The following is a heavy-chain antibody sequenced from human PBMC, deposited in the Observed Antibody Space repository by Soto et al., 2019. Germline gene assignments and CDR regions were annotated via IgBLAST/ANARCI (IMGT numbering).Heavy chain of an antibody. Sequence: EVQLVESGGGLVQPGGSLRLSWAASGFTFISYSMNWVRQAPGKGLEWVSYISSSSSTIYYADSVKGRFTISRDNAKNSLYLQMNSLRAEDTAVYYCARDKGRSPLDYWGQGTLVTVSS. CDR2: ISSSSSTI. CDR3: ARDKGRSPLDY. CDR1: GFTFISYS. D-gene: IGHD2-15*01. V-gene: IGHV3-48*01. J-gene: IGHJ4*02.